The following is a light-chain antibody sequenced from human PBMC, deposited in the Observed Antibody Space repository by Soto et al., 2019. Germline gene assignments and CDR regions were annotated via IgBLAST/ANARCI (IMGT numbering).Light chain of an antibody. CDR2: DAS. J-gene: IGKJ2*01. V-gene: IGKV1-5*01. Sequence: DIQMTQSPSTLSASVGDRVTITCRASQSISSWLAWYQQKPGKVPKLLIYDASTLESGVPSRFSGSGSGTEFTLTISSLQPDDFATYYCQQYNSYPYTFGQGTKVDI. CDR1: QSISSW. CDR3: QQYNSYPYT.